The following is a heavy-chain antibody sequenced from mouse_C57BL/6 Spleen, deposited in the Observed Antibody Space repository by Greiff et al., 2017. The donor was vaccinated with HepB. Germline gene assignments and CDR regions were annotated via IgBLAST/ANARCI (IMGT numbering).Heavy chain of an antibody. Sequence: DVKLQESGPGLVKPSQSLSLTCSVTGYSITSGYYWNWIRQFPGNKLEWMGYISYDGSNNYNPSLKNRISITRDTSKNQFFLKLNSVTTEDTATYYCATSGYYGSIGGYWGQGTTLTVSS. V-gene: IGHV3-6*01. CDR2: ISYDGSN. J-gene: IGHJ2*01. D-gene: IGHD1-1*01. CDR3: ATSGYYGSIGGY. CDR1: GYSITSGYY.